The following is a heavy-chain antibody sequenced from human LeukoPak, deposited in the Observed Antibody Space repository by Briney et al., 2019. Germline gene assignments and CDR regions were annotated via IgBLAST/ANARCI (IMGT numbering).Heavy chain of an antibody. CDR2: IYYSGST. CDR1: GGSISSSSYY. D-gene: IGHD3-22*01. CDR3: ARDSRYDSSGYDY. J-gene: IGHJ4*02. V-gene: IGHV4-39*07. Sequence: PSETLSLTCTVSGGSISSSSYYWGWIRQPPGKGLEWIGSIYYSGSTYYNPSLKSRVTISVDTSKNQFSLKLSSVTAADTAVYYCARDSRYDSSGYDYWGQGTLVTVSS.